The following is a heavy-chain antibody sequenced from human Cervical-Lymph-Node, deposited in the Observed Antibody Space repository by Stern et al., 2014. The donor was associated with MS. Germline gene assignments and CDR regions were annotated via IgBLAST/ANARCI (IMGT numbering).Heavy chain of an antibody. V-gene: IGHV5-51*01. CDR3: ARHHGHSPTPFDS. CDR1: RDSFTHSW. Sequence: EVQLVQSGSEVKKPGESLKISCKASRDSFTHSWIGWVRQRHGKGTELMGIIFPADSDTKYPPSFEGQATFSVDRSTSTAYLQWSSLKASDTATYYCARHHGHSPTPFDSWGQGTRVTVSS. CDR2: IFPADSDT. J-gene: IGHJ4*02. D-gene: IGHD5-24*01.